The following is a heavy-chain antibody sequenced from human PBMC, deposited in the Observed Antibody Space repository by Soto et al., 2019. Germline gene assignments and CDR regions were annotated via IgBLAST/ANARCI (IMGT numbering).Heavy chain of an antibody. J-gene: IGHJ5*02. V-gene: IGHV4-59*05. D-gene: IGHD3-10*01. CDR1: GGSISSYY. Sequence: SETLSLTCTVSGGSISSYYWSWIRQPPGKGLEWIGSIYYSGSTYYNPSLKSRVTISVDTSKNQFSLKLSSVTAADTAVYYCARPRITMVRGVIIHNWFDPWGQGTLVTVSS. CDR2: IYYSGST. CDR3: ARPRITMVRGVIIHNWFDP.